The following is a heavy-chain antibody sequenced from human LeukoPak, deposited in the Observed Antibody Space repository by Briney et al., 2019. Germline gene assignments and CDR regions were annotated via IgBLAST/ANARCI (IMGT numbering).Heavy chain of an antibody. V-gene: IGHV5-51*01. CDR2: IYPGDSDT. J-gene: IGHJ6*03. Sequence: GESLKISCKGSGYSFTSYWIGWVRQMPGKGLEWRGIIYPGDSDTRYSPSFQGQVTISADKSISTAYLQWSSLKASDTAMYYCASSDYYDSSGYSSSIDYMDVWGKGTTVTVSS. D-gene: IGHD3-22*01. CDR3: ASSDYYDSSGYSSSIDYMDV. CDR1: GYSFTSYW.